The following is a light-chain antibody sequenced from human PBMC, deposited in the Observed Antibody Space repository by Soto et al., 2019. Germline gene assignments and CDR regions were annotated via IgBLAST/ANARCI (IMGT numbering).Light chain of an antibody. Sequence: QSALTQPPSASGSPGQSVTISCTGTSSDVGGYVRVSWFQKHTGKAPKLIIYGVTDPNSGVPYRFSGFKPDNTASLTGSGLQAEDEADDYCASYGGRDDMIFGGGTKLTVL. J-gene: IGLJ2*01. CDR1: SSDVGGYVR. CDR2: GVT. CDR3: ASYGGRDDMI. V-gene: IGLV2-8*01.